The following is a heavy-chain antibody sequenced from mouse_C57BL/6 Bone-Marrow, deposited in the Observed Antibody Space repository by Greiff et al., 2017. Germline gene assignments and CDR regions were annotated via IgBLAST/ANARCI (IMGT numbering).Heavy chain of an antibody. Sequence: QVQLQQSGAELARPGASVKLSCKASGYTFTSYGISWVKQRTGQGLEWIGEIYPRSGNTYYNEKFKGKATLTADKSSSTAYMELRSLTSEDSAVYFCARRGRPYYGFYVDYWGQGTTLTVSS. J-gene: IGHJ2*01. D-gene: IGHD2-9*01. CDR1: GYTFTSYG. CDR3: ARRGRPYYGFYVDY. V-gene: IGHV1-81*01. CDR2: IYPRSGNT.